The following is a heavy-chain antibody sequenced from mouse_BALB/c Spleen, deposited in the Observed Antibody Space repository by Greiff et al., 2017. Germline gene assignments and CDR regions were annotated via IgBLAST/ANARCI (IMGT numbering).Heavy chain of an antibody. CDR2: IWAGGST. V-gene: IGHV2-9*02. D-gene: IGHD1-1*01. CDR1: GFSLTSYG. CDR3: ARGGYYGSSYYFDY. Sequence: VKLQESGPGLVAPSQSLSITCTVSGFSLTSYGVHWVRQPPGKGLEWLGVIWAGGSTNYNSALMSRLSISKDNSKSQVFLKMNSLQTDDTAMYYCARGGYYGSSYYFDYWGQGTTLTVSS. J-gene: IGHJ2*01.